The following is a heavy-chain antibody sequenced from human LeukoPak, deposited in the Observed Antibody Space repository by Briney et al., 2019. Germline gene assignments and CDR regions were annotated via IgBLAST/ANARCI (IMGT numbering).Heavy chain of an antibody. D-gene: IGHD6-19*01. CDR2: TYYRSKLYN. V-gene: IGHV6-1*01. CDR3: AREISGWGFDY. Sequence: SQTLSLTCAISGDTVSCNSVAWHWIRQSPSRGLEWLGRTYYRSKLYNDYEVSVKSRITINPDTSKNQYSRQLNSVTPEDTAVYYCAREISGWGFDYWGQGTLVTVSS. J-gene: IGHJ4*02. CDR1: GDTVSCNSVA.